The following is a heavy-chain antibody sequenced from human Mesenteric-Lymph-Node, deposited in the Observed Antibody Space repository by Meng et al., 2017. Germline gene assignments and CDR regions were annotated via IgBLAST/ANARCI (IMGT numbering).Heavy chain of an antibody. Sequence: GGSLRLSCAASGFTFDDYGMSWVRQAPGKGLEWVSGINWNGGSTGYADSVKGRFTISRDNAKNSLYLQMNSLRAEDTALYYCARAEWELGDHDAFDIWGQGTMVTVSS. CDR1: GFTFDDYG. V-gene: IGHV3-20*04. J-gene: IGHJ3*02. CDR2: INWNGGST. CDR3: ARAEWELGDHDAFDI. D-gene: IGHD1-26*01.